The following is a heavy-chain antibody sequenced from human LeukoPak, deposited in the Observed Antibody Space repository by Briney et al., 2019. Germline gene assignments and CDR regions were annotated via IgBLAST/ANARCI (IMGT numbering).Heavy chain of an antibody. CDR3: ARLVGASDY. Sequence: GGSLRLSCVASGFTFRSYVLSWVRQAPGKGLEWVSAITGSGDSTYHADSVKGRFTVSRDNSKNTLYLQMNSLRAEDTAVYYCARLVGASDYWGQGTLVTVSS. V-gene: IGHV3-23*01. CDR2: ITGSGDST. D-gene: IGHD1-26*01. J-gene: IGHJ4*02. CDR1: GFTFRSYV.